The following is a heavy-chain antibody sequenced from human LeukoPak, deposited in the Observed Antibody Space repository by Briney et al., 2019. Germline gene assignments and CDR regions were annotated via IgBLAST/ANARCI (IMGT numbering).Heavy chain of an antibody. CDR1: GGTFSSYA. CDR2: IIPIFGTA. CDR3: ARAQTNYDILTGYYEFED. J-gene: IGHJ4*02. D-gene: IGHD3-9*01. V-gene: IGHV1-69*05. Sequence: SVKVSCKASGGTFSSYAISWVRQAPGQGLEWMGGIIPIFGTANYAQKFQGRVTMTRNTSISTAYMELSSLRSEDTAVYYCARAQTNYDILTGYYEFEDWGQGTLVTVSS.